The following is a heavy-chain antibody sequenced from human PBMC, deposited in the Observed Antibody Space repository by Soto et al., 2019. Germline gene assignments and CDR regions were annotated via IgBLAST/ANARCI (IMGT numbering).Heavy chain of an antibody. D-gene: IGHD1-26*01. CDR2: IKSKTDGGTA. CDR1: GLSFTSAW. Sequence: EVQLVESGGGFVKPGGSLRLSCVASGLSFTSAWMTWVRQAPGKGPEWVGRIKSKTDGGTADYAAPVKGRFTISRDDSQNTGYLQMDSLKTEDTALYNCSTNIGIFGLDVWGQVTTGTVSS. V-gene: IGHV3-15*01. CDR3: STNIGIFGLDV. J-gene: IGHJ6*02.